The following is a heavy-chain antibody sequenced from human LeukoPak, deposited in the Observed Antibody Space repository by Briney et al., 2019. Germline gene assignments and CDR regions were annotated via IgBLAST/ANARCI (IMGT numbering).Heavy chain of an antibody. D-gene: IGHD4-17*01. CDR1: GFSFGDDA. V-gene: IGHV3-49*03. J-gene: IGHJ4*02. CDR2: IRKKGYGETT. CDR3: SRGLHGYGDSNYYFDQ. Sequence: GGSLRLSCTASGFSFGDDAWSWFRQAPGRGLEFVSFIRKKGYGETTDYAASVRGRFTIPRDDAKSTAYLQMNSLEIEDTALYYRSRGLHGYGDSNYYFDQWGRGTQVTVSS.